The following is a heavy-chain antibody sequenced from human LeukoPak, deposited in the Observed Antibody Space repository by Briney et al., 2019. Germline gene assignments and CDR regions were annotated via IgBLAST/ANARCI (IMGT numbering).Heavy chain of an antibody. D-gene: IGHD4-23*01. V-gene: IGHV3-7*01. Sequence: PGGSPRLSCATSGFIFSSHWMSWVRQAPGKGLEWVAHIRQDGIEKQYLGSVRGRFTISRDSTKNSMYLQMDRLRDEDTAVYYCARAGRSFYGGSSDYWGQGTLVTVSS. CDR1: GFIFSSHW. CDR3: ARAGRSFYGGSSDY. CDR2: IRQDGIEK. J-gene: IGHJ4*02.